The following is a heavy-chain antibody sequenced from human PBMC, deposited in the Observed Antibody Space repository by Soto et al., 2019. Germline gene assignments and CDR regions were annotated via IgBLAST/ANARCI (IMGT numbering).Heavy chain of an antibody. V-gene: IGHV1-8*01. D-gene: IGHD6-19*01. Sequence: KDTGQGLEWMGWMNPNSGNTGYAQKFQGRVTMTRNTSISTAYMELSSLRSEDTAVYYCARGSYSSGWYYFDYWGQGTLVTVSS. J-gene: IGHJ4*02. CDR3: ARGSYSSGWYYFDY. CDR2: MNPNSGNT.